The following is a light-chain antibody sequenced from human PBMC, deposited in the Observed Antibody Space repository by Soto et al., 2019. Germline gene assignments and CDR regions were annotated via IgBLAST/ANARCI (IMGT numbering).Light chain of an antibody. CDR3: CTYATSGTWV. V-gene: IGLV2-23*01. J-gene: IGLJ3*02. CDR1: SSDVGNFNL. Sequence: QAVVTQPASVSGSPGQSITISCAGTSSDVGNFNLVSWYQQHPGKAPQLIIHEDIKRPSGVSNRFSGSKSGNTASLTISGLQAEDEADYHCCTYATSGTWVFGGGTKLTVL. CDR2: EDI.